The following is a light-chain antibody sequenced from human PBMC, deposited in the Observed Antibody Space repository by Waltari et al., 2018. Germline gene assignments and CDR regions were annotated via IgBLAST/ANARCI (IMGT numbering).Light chain of an antibody. Sequence: EIVMTQSPGTLSLSPGERATLSCRASQDINSNYLAWYQQKPGQAPRLLIFGASSRAADIPDRFSGSGAGTDFTLTISRLEPEDFAVYYCEQYATSPWTFGQGTKIEIK. CDR2: GAS. J-gene: IGKJ1*01. V-gene: IGKV3-20*01. CDR1: QDINSNY. CDR3: EQYATSPWT.